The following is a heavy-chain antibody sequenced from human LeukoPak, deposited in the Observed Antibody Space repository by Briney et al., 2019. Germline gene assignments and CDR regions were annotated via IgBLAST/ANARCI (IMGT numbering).Heavy chain of an antibody. D-gene: IGHD6-6*01. CDR3: ARACRVAARPYYYYYMDV. J-gene: IGHJ6*03. Sequence: SETLSLTCAVYGESFSGYYWSWIRQPPGKGLERIGEINHSGSSNYNPALKSRVTISLDPSKNQFSLKLSSVTAADTAVYYCARACRVAARPYYYYYMDVWGKGTTVTVSS. V-gene: IGHV4-34*01. CDR1: GESFSGYY. CDR2: INHSGSS.